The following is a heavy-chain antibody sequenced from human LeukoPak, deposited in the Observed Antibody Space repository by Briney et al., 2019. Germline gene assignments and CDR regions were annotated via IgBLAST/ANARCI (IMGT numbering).Heavy chain of an antibody. V-gene: IGHV3-7*01. CDR3: ARVSSSSWWALDY. CDR2: IKQDGSEK. Sequence: GGSLRLSCAASGFTFSIYWMSWVRQAPGKGLEWVANIKQDGSEKYYVDSVKGRFTISRDNAKNTLYLQMNSLRAEDTAVYYCARVSSSSWWALDYWGQGTLVTVSS. CDR1: GFTFSIYW. J-gene: IGHJ4*02. D-gene: IGHD6-13*01.